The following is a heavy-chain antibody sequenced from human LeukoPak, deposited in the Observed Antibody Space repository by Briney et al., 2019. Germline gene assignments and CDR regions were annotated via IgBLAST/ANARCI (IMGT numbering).Heavy chain of an antibody. CDR2: IIPIFGTA. CDR1: GGTFSSYA. Sequence: ASVKVSCKASGGTFSSYAISWVRQAPAQGLEWMGGIIPIFGTANYAQKFQGRVTITAVGSTSTAYMVLSSLRSDDTACYYLASIVVVPSEKHYMDVWGKGPTDTVS. CDR3: ASIVVVPSEKHYMDV. V-gene: IGHV1-69*13. D-gene: IGHD2-2*01. J-gene: IGHJ6*03.